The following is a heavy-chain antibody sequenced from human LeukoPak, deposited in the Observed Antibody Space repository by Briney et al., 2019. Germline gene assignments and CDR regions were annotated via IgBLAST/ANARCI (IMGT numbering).Heavy chain of an antibody. CDR1: GFTFSTYS. CDR2: ISSGSSTI. D-gene: IGHD3-16*01. CDR3: ARHLGL. J-gene: IGHJ4*02. Sequence: GGSLRLSCAASGFTFSTYSMNWVRQAPGKGLEWVSYISSGSSTIYYADSVKGRFTISRDNAKNSLYLQMNSLRAEDTAVYYRARHLGLWGQGTLVTVSS. V-gene: IGHV3-48*01.